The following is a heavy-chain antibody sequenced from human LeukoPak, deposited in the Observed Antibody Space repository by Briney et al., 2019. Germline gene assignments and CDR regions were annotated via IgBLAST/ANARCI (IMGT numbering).Heavy chain of an antibody. J-gene: IGHJ4*02. D-gene: IGHD3-9*01. CDR1: GFTFSTCA. CDR3: AREYDILTGYYNVRYFDY. CDR2: IYYSGST. V-gene: IGHV4-30-4*08. Sequence: LRLSCAASGFTFSTCAMSWVRQPPGKGLEWIGYIYYSGSTYYNSSLKSRVTISVDTSKNQFSLKLSSVTAADTAVYYCAREYDILTGYYNVRYFDYWGQGTLVTVSS.